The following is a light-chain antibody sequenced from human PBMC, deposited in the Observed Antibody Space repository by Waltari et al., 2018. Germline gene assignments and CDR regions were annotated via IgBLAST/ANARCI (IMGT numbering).Light chain of an antibody. CDR3: HQYGTSAWT. V-gene: IGKV3-20*01. J-gene: IGKJ1*01. CDR2: GAS. Sequence: GERATLSCRASQSVISTYLAWYQQTSGQAPRLLIFGASSRATGVPYRFSGSGSGTDFTLTISRLEPEDFAIYYCHQYGTSAWTFGQGTKVEIK. CDR1: QSVISTY.